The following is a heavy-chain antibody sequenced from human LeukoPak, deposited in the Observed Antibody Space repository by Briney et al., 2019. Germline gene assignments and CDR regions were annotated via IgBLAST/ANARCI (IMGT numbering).Heavy chain of an antibody. CDR1: GFTLSSYA. Sequence: GGSLRLSCVASGFTLSSYAVSWVRQAPGKGLQWVSSLGISGDYAWYAGSVKGRFTISRDNSKKTLYLQMNSLRAEDTAVYYCALAAAASSFDYWGQGTLVTVSS. CDR2: LGISGDYA. CDR3: ALAAAASSFDY. D-gene: IGHD6-13*01. V-gene: IGHV3-23*01. J-gene: IGHJ4*02.